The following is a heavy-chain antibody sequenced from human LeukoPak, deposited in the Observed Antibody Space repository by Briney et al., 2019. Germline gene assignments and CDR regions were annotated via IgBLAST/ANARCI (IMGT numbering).Heavy chain of an antibody. V-gene: IGHV3-23*01. CDR2: IGGRGGST. J-gene: IGHJ5*02. CDR3: GKEGGA. Sequence: PGGSLRLSCAASRFRFSDFTMTWVRQAPGKGPEWVSAIGGRGGSTYYADSVGGRFTISRDNSKDMVYLQMNSLKVEDTATYYCGKEGGAWGQGTKVTASS. D-gene: IGHD3-16*01. CDR1: RFRFSDFT.